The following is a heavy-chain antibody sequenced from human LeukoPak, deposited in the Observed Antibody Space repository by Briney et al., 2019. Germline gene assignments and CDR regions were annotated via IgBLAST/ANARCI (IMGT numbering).Heavy chain of an antibody. Sequence: PSETLSLTCAVYGGSFSGYYWSWICQPPGKGLEWIGEINHSGSTNYNPSLKSRVTISVDTSKNQFSLKLSSVTAADTAVYYCARGYYYGSGSYYKALIYWGQGTLVTVSS. CDR3: ARGYYYGSGSYYKALIY. CDR1: GGSFSGYY. V-gene: IGHV4-34*01. D-gene: IGHD3-10*01. J-gene: IGHJ4*02. CDR2: INHSGST.